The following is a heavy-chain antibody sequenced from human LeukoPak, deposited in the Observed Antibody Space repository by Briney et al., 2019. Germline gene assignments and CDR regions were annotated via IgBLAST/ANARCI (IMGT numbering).Heavy chain of an antibody. CDR3: ARAVGREEYYYYMDV. J-gene: IGHJ6*03. V-gene: IGHV3-21*01. D-gene: IGHD5-24*01. CDR2: ISSSSYI. Sequence: GGSLRLSCAASGFTFSSYSMNWVRQAPGKGLEWVSSISSSSYIYYADSVKGRFTISRDNAKNSLYLQMNSLRAEDTAVYYCARAVGREEYYYYMDVWGKGTTVTVSS. CDR1: GFTFSSYS.